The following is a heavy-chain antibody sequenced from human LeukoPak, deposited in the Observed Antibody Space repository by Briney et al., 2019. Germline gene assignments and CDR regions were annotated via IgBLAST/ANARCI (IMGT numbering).Heavy chain of an antibody. Sequence: GAPVKVSCKASGYTFTGYWIHWVRQAPGQGFEWMGWINPNNGGTNYAQKFQGRVTMTRDTSTSTVYMEVSSLISDDTAVYYCTRGILPARFDSWGQGTLVTVSS. CDR1: GYTFTGYW. V-gene: IGHV1-2*02. CDR3: TRGILPARFDS. CDR2: INPNNGGT. D-gene: IGHD2-2*01. J-gene: IGHJ5*01.